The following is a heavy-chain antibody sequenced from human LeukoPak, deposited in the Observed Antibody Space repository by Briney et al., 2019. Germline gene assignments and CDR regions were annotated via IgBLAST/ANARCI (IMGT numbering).Heavy chain of an antibody. J-gene: IGHJ6*03. D-gene: IGHD5-18*01. V-gene: IGHV3-11*04. CDR1: GFTFSDYY. Sequence: GGSLRLSCAASGFTFSDYYMSWIRQAPGKGLEWVSYISSSGSTIYYADSVKGRFTISRDNAKNSLYLQMNSLRAEDTAVYYCARDRYSYGPYYYYYYYMDVWGKGTTVTVSS. CDR2: ISSSGSTI. CDR3: ARDRYSYGPYYYYYYYMDV.